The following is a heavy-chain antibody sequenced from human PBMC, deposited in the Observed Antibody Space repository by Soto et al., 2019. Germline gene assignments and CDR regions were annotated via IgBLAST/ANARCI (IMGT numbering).Heavy chain of an antibody. CDR3: ARFGPYSGSYYY. CDR2: IFPSDSDT. V-gene: IGHV5-51*01. CDR1: GYSFTTNW. J-gene: IGHJ4*02. Sequence: GESLKISCKGSGYSFTTNWIGWVRQMPGKGLEWMGIIFPSDSDTRYSPSFQGQVTISADKSISTAYLQWSSLKASDTAMHYCARFGPYSGSYYYWGQGTLVTVSS. D-gene: IGHD1-26*01.